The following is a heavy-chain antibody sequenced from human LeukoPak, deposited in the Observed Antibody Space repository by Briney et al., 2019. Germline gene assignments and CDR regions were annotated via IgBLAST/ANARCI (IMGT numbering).Heavy chain of an antibody. CDR2: IRYDGSNK. CDR1: GFTFSSYG. CDR3: AKDDGYYYYYMDV. Sequence: GSLSLSCAASGFTFSSYGMHWVRQAPGKGLEGVAFIRYDGSNKYYADSVKGRFTISRDNSKNTLYLQMNSLRAEDTAVYYCAKDDGYYYYYMDVWGKGTTVTVSS. V-gene: IGHV3-30*02. J-gene: IGHJ6*03.